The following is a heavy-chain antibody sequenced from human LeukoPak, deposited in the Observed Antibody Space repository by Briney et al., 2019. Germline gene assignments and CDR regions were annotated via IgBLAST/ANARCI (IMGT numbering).Heavy chain of an antibody. Sequence: PGGSLRLSCAASGLIFTNAWMTWVRQVPGKGLEWVANINKDGGEKYYVDSVKGRFTISRDNAKNSLYLQMNSLRADDTAVYYCVKDSPPRYSGSPPAYWGQGTLVTVSS. CDR2: INKDGGEK. J-gene: IGHJ4*02. V-gene: IGHV3-7*03. D-gene: IGHD1-26*01. CDR3: VKDSPPRYSGSPPAY. CDR1: GLIFTNAW.